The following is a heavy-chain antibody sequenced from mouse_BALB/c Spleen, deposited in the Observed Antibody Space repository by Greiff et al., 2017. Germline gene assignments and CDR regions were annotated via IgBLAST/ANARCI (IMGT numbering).Heavy chain of an antibody. Sequence: VHLVESGAELMKPGASVKISCKATGYTFSSYWIEWVKQRPGHGLEWIGEILPGSGSTNYNEKFKGKATFTADTSSNTAYMQLSSLTSEDSAVYYCARGYYGSFYYFDYWGQGTTLTVSS. D-gene: IGHD1-1*01. V-gene: IGHV1-9*01. CDR3: ARGYYGSFYYFDY. J-gene: IGHJ2*01. CDR1: GYTFSSYW. CDR2: ILPGSGST.